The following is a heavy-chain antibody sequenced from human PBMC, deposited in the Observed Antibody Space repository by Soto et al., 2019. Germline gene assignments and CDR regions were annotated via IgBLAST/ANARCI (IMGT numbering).Heavy chain of an antibody. CDR2: VYNSGST. J-gene: IGHJ4*02. V-gene: IGHV4-59*01. CDR1: GGSISSNY. D-gene: IGHD6-13*01. CDR3: ARYRREAVAGYTLDN. Sequence: SETLSLTCTVSGGSISSNYWTWVRQPPGKGLEWIGYVYNSGSTNYNPSLKSRVTISEDTSKSQFSLKVNSMTAADTAVYYCARYRREAVAGYTLDNWGQGILVTVSS.